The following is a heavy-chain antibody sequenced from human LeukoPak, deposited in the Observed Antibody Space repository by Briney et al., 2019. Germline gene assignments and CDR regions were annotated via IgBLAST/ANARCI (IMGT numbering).Heavy chain of an antibody. Sequence: GGSLRLSXAASGFTFSSYWMHWVRQAPGKGLMWVSRINSDGSTTSYADSVEGRFTISRDNAKNTLYLQMNSLRVEDTAVYYCTRINYGWGQGTLVTVSS. CDR2: INSDGSTT. CDR3: TRINYG. CDR1: GFTFSSYW. D-gene: IGHD3-16*01. J-gene: IGHJ4*02. V-gene: IGHV3-74*01.